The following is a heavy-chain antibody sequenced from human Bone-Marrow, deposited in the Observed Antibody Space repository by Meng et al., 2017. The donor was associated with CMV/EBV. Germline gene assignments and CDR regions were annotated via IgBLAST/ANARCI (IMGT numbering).Heavy chain of an antibody. CDR1: GFIFSSYC. CDR3: ARDGAVVVAATIFDY. D-gene: IGHD2-15*01. Sequence: SGFIFSSYCFNWVRQAPGEGLGLCSSISCYNSYIYYTTSVKGRFTISRDNAKKSLSLQMNSLRAEDTAVYYCARDGAVVVAATIFDYWGQGTLVTVSS. CDR2: ISCYNSYI. J-gene: IGHJ4*02. V-gene: IGHV3-21*01.